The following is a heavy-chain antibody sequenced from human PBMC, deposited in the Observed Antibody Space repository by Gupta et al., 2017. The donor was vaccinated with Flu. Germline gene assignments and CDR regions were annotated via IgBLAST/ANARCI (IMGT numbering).Heavy chain of an antibody. CDR2: IWYDGSNK. V-gene: IGHV3-33*01. D-gene: IGHD6-13*01. CDR3: ARDGRAAGTLDYYGMDV. Sequence: QVQLVESGGGVVQPGRSLRLSCAASGFTFSSYGMHWVRQAPGKGLEWVAVIWYDGSNKDYEDSGKGRITISRDNSKNTLYLQRNSLRAEETAVDYCARDGRAAGTLDYYGMDVGGQGTTVTVSS. J-gene: IGHJ6*02. CDR1: GFTFSSYG.